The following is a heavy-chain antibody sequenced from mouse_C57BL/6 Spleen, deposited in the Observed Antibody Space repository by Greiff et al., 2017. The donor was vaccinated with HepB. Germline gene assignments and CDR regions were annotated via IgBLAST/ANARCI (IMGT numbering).Heavy chain of an antibody. D-gene: IGHD2-3*01. CDR2: INPNNGGT. CDR1: GYTFTDYY. CDR3: ARSDGYYEAWFAY. J-gene: IGHJ3*01. V-gene: IGHV1-26*01. Sequence: VQLQQSGPELVKPGASVKISCKASGYTFTDYYMNWVKQSHGKSLEWIGDINPNNGGTSYNQKFKGKATLTVDKSSSTAYMELRSLTSEDSAVYYCARSDGYYEAWFAYWGQGTLVTVSA.